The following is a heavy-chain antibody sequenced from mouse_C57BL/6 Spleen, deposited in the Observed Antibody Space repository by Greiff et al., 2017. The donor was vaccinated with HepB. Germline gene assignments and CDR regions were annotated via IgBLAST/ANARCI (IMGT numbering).Heavy chain of an antibody. J-gene: IGHJ1*03. D-gene: IGHD2-1*01. CDR3: ARRKWSTWYFDV. CDR2: INPNNGGT. CDR1: GYTFTDYY. Sequence: EVQLQQSGPELVKPGASVKISCKASGYTFTDYYMNWVKQSHGKSLEWIGDINPNNGGTSYNQKFKGKATVTVDKSSSTAYMELRSLTSEDSAVYYCARRKWSTWYFDVWGTGTAVTVAS. V-gene: IGHV1-26*01.